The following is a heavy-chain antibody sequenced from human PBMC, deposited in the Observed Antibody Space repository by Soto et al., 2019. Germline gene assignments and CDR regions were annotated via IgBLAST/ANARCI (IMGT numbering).Heavy chain of an antibody. D-gene: IGHD4-4*01. CDR3: VKGIMTTVTPFDY. J-gene: IGHJ4*02. Sequence: PGGSLRLSCSASGFTFSSYAMHWVRQAPGKGLEYVSAISSNGGSTYYADSVKGRFTISRDNSKNTLYLQMSSLRAEDTAVYYCVKGIMTTVTPFDYWGQGTLVTVSS. CDR2: ISSNGGST. V-gene: IGHV3-64D*06. CDR1: GFTFSSYA.